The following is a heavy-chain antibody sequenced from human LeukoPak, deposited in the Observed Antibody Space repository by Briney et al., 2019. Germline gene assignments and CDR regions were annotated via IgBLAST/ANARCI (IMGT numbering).Heavy chain of an antibody. CDR2: IYSSGST. CDR1: GVSISSGSNY. V-gene: IGHV4-39*07. Sequence: PSETLSLTCSVSGVSISSGSNYWGWIRQPPGKTLEWIGSIYSSGSTYYTPSLKSRVTISLDTSKNQFSLKLSSVTAADTAVYYCASHPYSEVGRVDYWGQGTLVTVSS. J-gene: IGHJ4*02. CDR3: ASHPYSEVGRVDY. D-gene: IGHD3-10*01.